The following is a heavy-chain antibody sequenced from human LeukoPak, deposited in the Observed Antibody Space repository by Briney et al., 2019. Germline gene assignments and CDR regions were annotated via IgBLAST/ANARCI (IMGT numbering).Heavy chain of an antibody. CDR3: ARIPYDILTGYGDYYYYYMDV. D-gene: IGHD3-9*01. CDR1: GYTFTSYD. CDR2: MNPNSGNT. J-gene: IGHJ6*03. V-gene: IGHV1-8*01. Sequence: GASVKVSCKASGYTFTSYDINWVRQATGQGLEWMGWMNPNSGNTGYAQKFQGRVTMTRDMSTSTAYMELRSLRSDDTAVYYCARIPYDILTGYGDYYYYYMDVWGKGTTVTISS.